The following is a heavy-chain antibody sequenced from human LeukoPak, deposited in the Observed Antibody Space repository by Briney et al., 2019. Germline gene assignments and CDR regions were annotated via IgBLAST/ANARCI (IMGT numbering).Heavy chain of an antibody. CDR1: GFTFSSYA. D-gene: IGHD3-22*01. J-gene: IGHJ4*02. V-gene: IGHV3-23*01. CDR3: VKDDDSSGYGY. CDR2: ISGSGGST. Sequence: GGSLRLSCAASGFTFSSYAMSWVRQAPGKGLEWVSAISGSGGSTYYADSVKGRFTISRDNSKNTLYLQMNSLRAEDTAVYYCVKDDDSSGYGYWGQGTLVTVSS.